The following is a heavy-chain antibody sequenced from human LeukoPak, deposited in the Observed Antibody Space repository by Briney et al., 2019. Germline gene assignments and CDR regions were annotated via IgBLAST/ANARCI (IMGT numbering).Heavy chain of an antibody. V-gene: IGHV3-53*01. CDR2: IYSGGST. D-gene: IGHD3-22*01. Sequence: RGSLRLSCAASGFTVSSNYMSWVRQAPGKGLEWVSVIYSGGSTYYADSVKGRFTISRDNSKNTLYLQMNSLRAEDTAVYYCARDIKRYYYDSSGSDYWGQGTLVTVSS. CDR3: ARDIKRYYYDSSGSDY. CDR1: GFTVSSNY. J-gene: IGHJ4*02.